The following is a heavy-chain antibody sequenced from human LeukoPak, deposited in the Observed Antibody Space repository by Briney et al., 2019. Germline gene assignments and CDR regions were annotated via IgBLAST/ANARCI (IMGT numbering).Heavy chain of an antibody. D-gene: IGHD5-18*01. J-gene: IGHJ4*02. CDR1: GFTFDDYA. CDR2: ISWNSGSI. V-gene: IGHV3-9*01. Sequence: GGSLRLSCAASGFTFDDYAMHWVWQAPGKGLEWVSGISWNSGSIGYADSVKGRFTISRDNAKNSLYLQMNSLRAEDTALYYCAKVVLGYSYGAHFDYWGQGTLVTVSS. CDR3: AKVVLGYSYGAHFDY.